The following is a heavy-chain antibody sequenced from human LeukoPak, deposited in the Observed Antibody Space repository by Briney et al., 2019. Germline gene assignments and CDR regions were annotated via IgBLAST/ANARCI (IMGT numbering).Heavy chain of an antibody. D-gene: IGHD3-3*01. J-gene: IGHJ5*02. CDR2: ISAYNGNT. CDR3: ARADVKITIFRVVIIDWFDP. Sequence: ASVKVSCKASGYTFTSYGISWVRQAPGQGLEWMGWISAYNGNTNYAQKLQGRVTMTTDTSTSTAYMELRSLRSDDTAVYYCARADVKITIFRVVIIDWFDPWGQGTLVTVSS. CDR1: GYTFTSYG. V-gene: IGHV1-18*01.